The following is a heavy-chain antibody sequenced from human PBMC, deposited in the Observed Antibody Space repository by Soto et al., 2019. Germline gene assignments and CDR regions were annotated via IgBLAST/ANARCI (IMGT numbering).Heavy chain of an antibody. CDR1: GFTFSSYG. CDR3: AREKMLIVPAAAYYFDY. J-gene: IGHJ4*02. D-gene: IGHD2-2*01. Sequence: QVQLVESGGGVVQPGRSLRLSCAASGFTFSSYGMHWVRQAPGKGLEWVAVIWYDGSNKYYADSVKGRFTISRDNSKNTLYLQMNSLRAEDTAVYYCAREKMLIVPAAAYYFDYWGQGTLLTVSS. V-gene: IGHV3-33*01. CDR2: IWYDGSNK.